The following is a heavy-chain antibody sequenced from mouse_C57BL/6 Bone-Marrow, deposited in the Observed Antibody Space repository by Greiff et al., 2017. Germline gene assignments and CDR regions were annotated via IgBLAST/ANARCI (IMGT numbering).Heavy chain of an antibody. CDR3: AREIYGNYAYWYFDV. CDR2: IDPSDSYT. V-gene: IGHV1-50*01. CDR1: GYTFTSYW. J-gene: IGHJ1*03. Sequence: QVQLQQPGAELVKPGASVKLSCKASGYTFTSYWLQWVNQRPGQGLEWIGEIDPSDSYTNYNQKFKGKATLTVDTSSSTAYMQLSSLTSEDSAVYYCAREIYGNYAYWYFDVWGTGTTVTVSS. D-gene: IGHD2-1*01.